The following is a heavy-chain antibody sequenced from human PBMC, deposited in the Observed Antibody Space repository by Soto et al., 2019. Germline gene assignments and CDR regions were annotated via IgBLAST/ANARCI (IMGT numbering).Heavy chain of an antibody. CDR2: IYYSGST. CDR3: ARVAVINTWFDP. V-gene: IGHV4-61*01. Sequence: SETLSLTCTVSGGSVSSGSYYWSWIRQPPGKGLEWIGYIYYSGSTNYNPSLKSRVTISVDTSKNQFSLKLSSVTAADTAVYYCARVAVINTWFDPWGQGTLVTVSS. CDR1: GGSVSSGSYY. J-gene: IGHJ5*02. D-gene: IGHD2-21*01.